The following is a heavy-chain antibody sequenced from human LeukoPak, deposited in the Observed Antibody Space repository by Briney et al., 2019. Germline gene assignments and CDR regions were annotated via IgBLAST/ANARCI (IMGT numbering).Heavy chain of an antibody. Sequence: PGGSLRLSCVASGFTFDEYAMHWVRQVPGKGLEWVSSNTRNSGIIGYADSVKGRFTISRDNAKNSLYLQMNSLRAEDTAVYYCAKAGSGWYLGPFFDYWGQGTLVTVSS. CDR1: GFTFDEYA. V-gene: IGHV3-9*01. CDR2: NTRNSGII. D-gene: IGHD6-19*01. J-gene: IGHJ4*02. CDR3: AKAGSGWYLGPFFDY.